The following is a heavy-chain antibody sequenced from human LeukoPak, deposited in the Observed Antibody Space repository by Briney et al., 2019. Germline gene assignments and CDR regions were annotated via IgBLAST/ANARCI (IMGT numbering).Heavy chain of an antibody. CDR3: ASGYQLLRHRFDP. Sequence: SETLSLTCAVYGGSFSGYYWSRIRQPPGKGLEWIGEINHSGSTNYNPSLKSRVTISVDTSKNQFSLKLSSVTAADTAVYYCASGYQLLRHRFDPWGQGTLVTVSS. CDR2: INHSGST. V-gene: IGHV4-34*01. J-gene: IGHJ5*02. D-gene: IGHD2-2*01. CDR1: GGSFSGYY.